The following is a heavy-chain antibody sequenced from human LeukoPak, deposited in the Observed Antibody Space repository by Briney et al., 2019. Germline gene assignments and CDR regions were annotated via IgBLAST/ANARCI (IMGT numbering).Heavy chain of an antibody. Sequence: SETLSLTCTVSGGSISSSSYYWGWIRQPPGKGLEWIGSIYYSGSTYYNPSLKSRVTISVDTSKNQFSLKLSSVTAADTAVYYCARVKGFGEFSYYYYYMDVWGKGTTVTVSS. CDR1: GGSISSSSYY. CDR3: ARVKGFGEFSYYYYYMDV. V-gene: IGHV4-39*01. J-gene: IGHJ6*03. CDR2: IYYSGST. D-gene: IGHD3-10*01.